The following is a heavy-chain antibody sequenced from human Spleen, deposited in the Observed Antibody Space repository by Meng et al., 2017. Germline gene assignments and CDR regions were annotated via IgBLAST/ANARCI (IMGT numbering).Heavy chain of an antibody. D-gene: IGHD3-10*01. CDR3: ARDNQYGSGSYRDFQY. CDR1: GFTFSSYS. CDR2: ISTGSISI. Sequence: GGSLRLSCAASGFTFSSYSMNWVRQAPGKGLQWVSSISTGSISIYYADSVKGRFTISRDNAKNSLYLQMNSLRAEDTAVYYCARDNQYGSGSYRDFQYWGQGTLVTVSS. J-gene: IGHJ4*02. V-gene: IGHV3-21*01.